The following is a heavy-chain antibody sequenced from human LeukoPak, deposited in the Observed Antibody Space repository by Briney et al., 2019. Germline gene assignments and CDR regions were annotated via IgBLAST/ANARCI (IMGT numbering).Heavy chain of an antibody. V-gene: IGHV3-30*02. D-gene: IGHD3-22*01. Sequence: GGSLRLSCAASGFIFSAYGMHWVRQAPAKGLNGGAVNCYDGGNKYYADSVKGRFTISRDNSKNTLYLQMNSLRAEDTAVYYCAKERLHKYYYDSSGSYYFDYWGQGTLVTVSS. CDR2: NCYDGGNK. CDR1: GFIFSAYG. J-gene: IGHJ4*02. CDR3: AKERLHKYYYDSSGSYYFDY.